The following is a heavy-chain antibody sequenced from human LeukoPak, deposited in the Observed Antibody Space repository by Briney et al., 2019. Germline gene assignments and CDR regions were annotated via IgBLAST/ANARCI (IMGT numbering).Heavy chain of an antibody. CDR1: GYTLTELS. CDR3: ATPVDTAPLGGMDV. Sequence: ASVNVSCKVSGYTLTELSMHWVRQAPGKGLEWMGGFDPEDGETIYAQKFQGRVTMTEDTSTDTAYMELSSLRSEDTAVYCCATPVDTAPLGGMDVWGQGTTFTVSS. CDR2: FDPEDGET. D-gene: IGHD5-18*01. V-gene: IGHV1-24*01. J-gene: IGHJ6*01.